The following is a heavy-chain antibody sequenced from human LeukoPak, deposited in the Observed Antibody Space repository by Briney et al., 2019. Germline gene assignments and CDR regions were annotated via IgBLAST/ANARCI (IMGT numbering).Heavy chain of an antibody. V-gene: IGHV3-48*04. CDR3: ARVIGSGSYLTIPNYFDY. D-gene: IGHD3-10*01. CDR2: ISSSGSTI. J-gene: IGHJ4*02. CDR1: GFTFSTYS. Sequence: GGSLRLSCAASGFTFSTYSMNWVRQAPGKGLEWVSYISSSGSTIYYADSVKGRFTISRDNAKNSLYLQMNSLRAEDTAVYYCARVIGSGSYLTIPNYFDYWGQGTLVTVSS.